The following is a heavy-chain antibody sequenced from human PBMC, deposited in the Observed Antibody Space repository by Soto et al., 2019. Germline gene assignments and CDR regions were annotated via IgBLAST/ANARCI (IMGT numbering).Heavy chain of an antibody. V-gene: IGHV1-18*01. CDR3: ARDLIVVVPAAMYWFDP. CDR2: ISAYNGNT. D-gene: IGHD2-2*01. CDR1: GYTFTSYG. Sequence: QVQLVQSGAEVKKPGASVKVSCKASGYTFTSYGISWVRQAPGQGLEWMGWISAYNGNTNYAQKLQGRVTMTTATSTSTAYMELRSLRSDDTAVYYCARDLIVVVPAAMYWFDPWGQGTLVTVSS. J-gene: IGHJ5*02.